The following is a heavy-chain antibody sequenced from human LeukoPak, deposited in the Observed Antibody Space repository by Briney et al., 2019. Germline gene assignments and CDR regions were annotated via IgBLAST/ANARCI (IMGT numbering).Heavy chain of an antibody. Sequence: GESLKISLKVSGYRFTSYWIGWVRQMPGNGLEWMGIIYPGDSDTRYSPSFQGQVTISADKSISTAYLQWSSLKASDTAMYYCARFTGTQTDYWGQGTLVTVSS. CDR1: GYRFTSYW. J-gene: IGHJ4*02. D-gene: IGHD1/OR15-1a*01. V-gene: IGHV5-51*01. CDR3: ARFTGTQTDY. CDR2: IYPGDSDT.